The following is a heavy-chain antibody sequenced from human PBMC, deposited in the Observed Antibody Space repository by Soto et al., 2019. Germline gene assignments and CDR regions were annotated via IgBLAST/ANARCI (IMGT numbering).Heavy chain of an antibody. CDR1: GFSLSHSGMG. Sequence: QITLTESGPTLVKPTQTLTLTCTFSGFSLSHSGMGVAWIRQPPGKALEWLALIFWDDDKRYCPSLRSRLTISKATSKPTVVPTMTTVAPVDTATYYAAHRRGSVSSAYYYTSDVWGRGTRVTV. V-gene: IGHV2-5*02. J-gene: IGHJ3*01. D-gene: IGHD3-22*01. CDR3: AHRRGSVSSAYYYTSDV. CDR2: IFWDDDK.